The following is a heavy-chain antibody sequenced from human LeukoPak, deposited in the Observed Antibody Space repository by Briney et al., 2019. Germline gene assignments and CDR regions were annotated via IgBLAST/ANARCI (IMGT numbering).Heavy chain of an antibody. CDR1: GFTFSSYA. Sequence: AGRSLRLSCAASGFTFSSYAMHWVRQAPGKGLEWVAVISYDGSNKYYADSVKGRFTTSRDNSKNTLYLQMDSLSAEDTAVYYCARAGSQSHVDAAMGFCNYWGQGTLVTVSS. J-gene: IGHJ4*02. V-gene: IGHV3-30-3*01. CDR2: ISYDGSNK. D-gene: IGHD5-18*01. CDR3: ARAGSQSHVDAAMGFCNY.